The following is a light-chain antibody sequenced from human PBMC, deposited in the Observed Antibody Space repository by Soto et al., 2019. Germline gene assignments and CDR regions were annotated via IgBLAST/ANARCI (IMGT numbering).Light chain of an antibody. Sequence: QSALTQPTSVSGSPGQSITISCTGTSSDVGGYKYVSWYQQHPDKAPKLIIYDVTNRPSGISTRVSGSKSGNTASLTISGRQADDEAEYYCSSYKSSSSYVFGTGTKVTVL. J-gene: IGLJ1*01. V-gene: IGLV2-14*01. CDR1: SSDVGGYKY. CDR3: SSYKSSSSYV. CDR2: DVT.